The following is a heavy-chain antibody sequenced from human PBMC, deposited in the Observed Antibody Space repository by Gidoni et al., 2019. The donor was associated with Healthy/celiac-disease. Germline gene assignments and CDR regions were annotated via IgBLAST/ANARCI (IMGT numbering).Heavy chain of an antibody. V-gene: IGHV3-9*01. CDR2: ISWNSGSI. CDR3: AKDKTSRFFYGMDV. D-gene: IGHD1-1*01. J-gene: IGHJ6*02. CDR1: VFTFDDYA. Sequence: VQLVEYGGGLVQPGRSLRLSCAASVFTFDDYAMHWVRHAPGKGLEWVSGISWNSGSIGYADSVKGRFTISRDNAKNSLYLQMNSLRAEDTALYYCAKDKTSRFFYGMDVWGQGTTVTVSS.